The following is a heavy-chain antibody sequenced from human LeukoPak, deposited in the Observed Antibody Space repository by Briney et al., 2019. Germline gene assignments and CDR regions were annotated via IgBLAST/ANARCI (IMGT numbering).Heavy chain of an antibody. V-gene: IGHV3-21*01. Sequence: GGSLRLSCAASGFTFSSYSMNWVRQAPGKGLEWVSSISSSSSYIYCADSVKGRFTISRDNAKNSLYLQMNSLRAEDTAVYYCARDSYYYDSSGYSAPDYWGQGTLVTVSS. D-gene: IGHD3-22*01. CDR3: ARDSYYYDSSGYSAPDY. J-gene: IGHJ4*02. CDR1: GFTFSSYS. CDR2: ISSSSSYI.